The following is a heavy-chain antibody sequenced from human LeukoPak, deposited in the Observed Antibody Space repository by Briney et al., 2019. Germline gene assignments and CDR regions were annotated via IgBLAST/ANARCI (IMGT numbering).Heavy chain of an antibody. CDR3: ARDRGPRTGFMVREAYDY. D-gene: IGHD3-10*01. J-gene: IGHJ4*02. CDR1: GFTFSDYW. CDR2: ISSDGDTT. Sequence: GGSLRLSCVASGFTFSDYWIHWVRQAPGKGLVWVSRISSDGDTTNYADSVKGRFTISRDNAKNTLYLQMNSLRVEDTAVYYCARDRGPRTGFMVREAYDYWGQGTLVTVS. V-gene: IGHV3-74*01.